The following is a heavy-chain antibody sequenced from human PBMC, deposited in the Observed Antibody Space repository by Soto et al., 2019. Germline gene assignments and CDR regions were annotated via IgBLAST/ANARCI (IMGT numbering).Heavy chain of an antibody. D-gene: IGHD6-19*01. Sequence: EVQLVDSGGALVQPGESLRLSCAASGFTFSDYLMTWVRQAPGKGLEWVATIKQDGNEKYYVDGVKGRFTISRDNAKNSLSLQLDALRAEVTAVYYCAIGRWLGKWGQGTLVTVSS. CDR3: AIGRWLGK. CDR2: IKQDGNEK. V-gene: IGHV3-7*01. J-gene: IGHJ4*02. CDR1: GFTFSDYL.